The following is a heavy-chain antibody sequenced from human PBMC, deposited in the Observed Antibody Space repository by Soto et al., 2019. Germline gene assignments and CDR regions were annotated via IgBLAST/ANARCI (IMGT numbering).Heavy chain of an antibody. D-gene: IGHD2-2*01. CDR3: AGRYLEYCTSASCSAPYDW. J-gene: IGHJ4*02. CDR1: GGTFSSYA. Sequence: GASVKVSCKASGGTFSSYAISWVRQAPGQRLEWMGGIIPIFGTANYAQKFQGRVTITADESTSTAYMELNSLRAEDTAVYYCAGRYLEYCTSASCSAPYDWWGQGTLVTVSS. CDR2: IIPIFGTA. V-gene: IGHV1-69*13.